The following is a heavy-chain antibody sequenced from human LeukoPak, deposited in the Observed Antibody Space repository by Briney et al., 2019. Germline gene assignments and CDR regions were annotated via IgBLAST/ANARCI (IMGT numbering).Heavy chain of an antibody. V-gene: IGHV3-43*02. J-gene: IGHJ3*02. CDR2: ISGDGGST. CDR1: GFTFDDYA. Sequence: PGGSLRLSCAASGFTFDDYAMHWVRQAPGKGLEWVSLISGDGGSTYYADSVKGRFTISRDNAKNSLYLQMNSLRVEDTAVYYCATSQTTSGRYGNAFDIWGQGTMVTVSS. D-gene: IGHD6-19*01. CDR3: ATSQTTSGRYGNAFDI.